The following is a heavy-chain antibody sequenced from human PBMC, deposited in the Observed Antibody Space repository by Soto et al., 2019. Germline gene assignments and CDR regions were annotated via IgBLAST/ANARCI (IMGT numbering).Heavy chain of an antibody. J-gene: IGHJ6*02. CDR3: ARHAAVPTLRNGMGV. Sequence: SETLSRTCTVSGGSVTGYYWSWIRQPPGKGLEWIGYIYYAGTTLYTPSLNSRVTISVDRSKNQFSLKLNSVTAADTAVYYCARHAAVPTLRNGMGVWGPGTTVTVSS. CDR1: GGSVTGYY. CDR2: IYYAGTT. V-gene: IGHV4-59*02. D-gene: IGHD2-2*01.